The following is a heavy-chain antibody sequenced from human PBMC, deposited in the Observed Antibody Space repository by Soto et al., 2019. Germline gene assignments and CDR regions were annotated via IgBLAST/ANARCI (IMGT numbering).Heavy chain of an antibody. Sequence: TSETLSLTCTVSGGSISSYYWSWIRQTPGKGLEWIGNINHSGITNFNPSLKSRVTISVDTSKNQLSLKLTSVTAADTAVYYCARGGYDFWSGYQFDSWGQGTLVTVSS. CDR3: ARGGYDFWSGYQFDS. CDR1: GGSISSYY. D-gene: IGHD3-3*01. CDR2: INHSGIT. J-gene: IGHJ4*02. V-gene: IGHV4-59*01.